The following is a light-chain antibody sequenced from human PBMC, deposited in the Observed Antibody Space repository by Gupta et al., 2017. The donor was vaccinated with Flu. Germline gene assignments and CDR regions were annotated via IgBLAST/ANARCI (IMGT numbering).Light chain of an antibody. J-gene: IGKJ1*01. CDR2: RAS. CDR1: QTVSHW. V-gene: IGKV1-5*03. CDR3: QEYSSYPRR. Sequence: GDSVTITCLASQTVSHWLAWYQQKPGKGPNLLIYRASTLQSGVPSRFSGSGSGTEFTLTISSLQPDDVATYYCQEYSSYPRRFGQGTKV.